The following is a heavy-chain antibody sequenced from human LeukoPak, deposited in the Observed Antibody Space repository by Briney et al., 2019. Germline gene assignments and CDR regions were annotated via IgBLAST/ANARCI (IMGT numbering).Heavy chain of an antibody. CDR3: ARGGVWFGPPDAFDI. CDR1: GYTFTSYY. V-gene: IGHV1-2*02. Sequence: ASVKVSCKASGYTFTSYYMHWVRQAPGQGLEWMGWINPNSGGTNYAQKFQGRVTMTRDTSISTAYMELSRLRSDDTAVYYCARGGVWFGPPDAFDIWGQGTMVTVSS. J-gene: IGHJ3*02. CDR2: INPNSGGT. D-gene: IGHD3-10*01.